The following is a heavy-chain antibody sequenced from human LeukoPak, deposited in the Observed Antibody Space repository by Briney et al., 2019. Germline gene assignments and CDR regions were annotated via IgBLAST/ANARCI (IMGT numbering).Heavy chain of an antibody. CDR2: INPNGGGT. D-gene: IGHD6-13*01. CDR1: GYTFTGYY. V-gene: IGHV1-2*02. CDR3: ARVPRGIAAAGTEDY. J-gene: IGHJ4*02. Sequence: ASVKVSCKASGYTFTGYYMHWVRQAPGQGLEWTGWINPNGGGTNYAQKFQGRVTMTRDTSISTAYMELSRLRSDDTAVYYCARVPRGIAAAGTEDYWGQGTLVTVSS.